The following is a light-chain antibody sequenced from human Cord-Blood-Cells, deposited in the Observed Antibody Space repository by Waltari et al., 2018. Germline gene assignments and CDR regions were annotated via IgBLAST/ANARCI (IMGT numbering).Light chain of an antibody. J-gene: IGLJ2*01. CDR3: SSYTSSSTVV. CDR1: SSDVGGYNY. V-gene: IGLV2-14*01. Sequence: QSALTQPASVSGSPGQSITISCTGTSSDVGGYNYVPWYQQHPGKAPQLMIYDVSNRPSGVSNHFSCSKSGNTASLTISGLQAEDEADYYCSSYTSSSTVVFGGGTKLTVL. CDR2: DVS.